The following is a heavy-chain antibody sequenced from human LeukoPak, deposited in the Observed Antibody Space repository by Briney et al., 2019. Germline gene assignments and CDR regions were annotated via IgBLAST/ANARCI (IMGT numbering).Heavy chain of an antibody. D-gene: IGHD6-13*01. CDR3: ARGASSPELSDKTAAGYYNWFDP. J-gene: IGHJ5*02. Sequence: SETLSLTCTVSGGSISSGGYYWSWIRQHPGKGLEWIGYIYYSGSTYYNPSLKSRVTISVDTSKNQFSLKLSSVTAADTAVYYCARGASSPELSDKTAAGYYNWFDPWGQGTLVTVSS. CDR1: GGSISSGGYY. V-gene: IGHV4-31*03. CDR2: IYYSGST.